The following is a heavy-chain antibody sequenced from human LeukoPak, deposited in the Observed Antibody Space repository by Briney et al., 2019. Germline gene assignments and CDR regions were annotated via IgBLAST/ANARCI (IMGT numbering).Heavy chain of an antibody. CDR3: FSYYYDSETYYSFDY. CDR1: EFVVSSSY. CDR2: IYAGGTK. J-gene: IGHJ4*02. V-gene: IGHV3-66*01. D-gene: IGHD3-22*01. Sequence: GGSLRLSCTASEFVVSSSYMSWVRQTPGKGLEWVSVIYAGGTKKYADSVKGRFTISRDDSKNTVYLQMNSLRAEDTAIYYCFSYYYDSETYYSFDYWGLGTLVTVSS.